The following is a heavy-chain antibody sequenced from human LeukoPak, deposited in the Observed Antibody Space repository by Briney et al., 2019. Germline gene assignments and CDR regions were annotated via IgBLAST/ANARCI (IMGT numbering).Heavy chain of an antibody. D-gene: IGHD3-22*01. CDR2: IYTSGST. J-gene: IGHJ4*02. Sequence: SETLSLTCTVSGGSISSGSYYWSWIRQPAGKGLEWIGRIYTSGSTNYNPSLKSRVTVSVDTSKNQFSLKLRSVTAADTAVYYCARVSYYYGSSGYLYYFDYWGQGTLVTVSS. V-gene: IGHV4-61*02. CDR1: GGSISSGSYY. CDR3: ARVSYYYGSSGYLYYFDY.